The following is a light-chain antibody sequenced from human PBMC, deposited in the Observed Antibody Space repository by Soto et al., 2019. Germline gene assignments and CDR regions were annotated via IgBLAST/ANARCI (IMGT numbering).Light chain of an antibody. CDR1: QSITTH. Sequence: DIQMTQSPSSLSASVGDRVTMTCQASQSITTHVNWYQQKPGKAPKLLIYAASILQSGVPSRFSGSGSGTDFTLTITSLQPEDFATYYCQQSYSTPTPPTFGQGTKLEI. CDR3: QQSYSTPTPPT. CDR2: AAS. V-gene: IGKV1-39*01. J-gene: IGKJ2*01.